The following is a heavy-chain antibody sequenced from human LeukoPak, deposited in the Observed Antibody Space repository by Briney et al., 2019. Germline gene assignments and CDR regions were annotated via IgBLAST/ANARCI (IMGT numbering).Heavy chain of an antibody. J-gene: IGHJ5*02. CDR2: INPNSGGT. D-gene: IGHD2-8*01. V-gene: IGHV1-2*02. Sequence: ASVTVCFKASGYTFTGYYMHWLRQAPGPGLEWVGWINPNSGGTNYAQKFQGRVTMTRDTSISTAYMELSRLRSDDTAVYYCARGGDGHGPWGQGTLVTVSS. CDR1: GYTFTGYY. CDR3: ARGGDGHGP.